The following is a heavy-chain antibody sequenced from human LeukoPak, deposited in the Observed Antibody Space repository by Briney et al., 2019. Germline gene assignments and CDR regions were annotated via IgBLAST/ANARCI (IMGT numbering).Heavy chain of an antibody. Sequence: GRSLRLSCAASGFTFDDYAMHWVRQAPGKGLEWVSGISWNSGSIGYADSVKGRFTISRDNAKNSLYLQMNSLRAEDTALYYCAKDMTDDYSNSDLYGMDVWGQGTTVTVSS. J-gene: IGHJ6*02. V-gene: IGHV3-9*01. CDR3: AKDMTDDYSNSDLYGMDV. CDR1: GFTFDDYA. D-gene: IGHD4-11*01. CDR2: ISWNSGSI.